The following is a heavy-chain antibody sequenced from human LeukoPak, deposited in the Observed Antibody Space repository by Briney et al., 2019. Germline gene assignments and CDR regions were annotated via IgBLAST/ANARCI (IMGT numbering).Heavy chain of an antibody. D-gene: IGHD5-24*01. J-gene: IGHJ3*02. V-gene: IGHV3-23*01. CDR2: ISGSGRTT. Sequence: GGSLTLSCAASGYTFSSYAMSWVRQAPGKGLEWVAGISGSGRTTYYADSVKGRFTISRDNSKNTLYMQMNSLRAEDTAVYYCAREETEAFDIWGQGTMVTVSS. CDR1: GYTFSSYA. CDR3: AREETEAFDI.